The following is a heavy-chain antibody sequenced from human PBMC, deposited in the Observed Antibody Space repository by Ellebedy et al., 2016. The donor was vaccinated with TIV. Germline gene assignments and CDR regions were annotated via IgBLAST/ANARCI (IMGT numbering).Heavy chain of an antibody. J-gene: IGHJ4*02. CDR3: ARGGGRLTVSGTLITTFDS. D-gene: IGHD2-8*01. Sequence: GESLKISCQGSGDSFTNDWIAWVRQISGGGLEWMGVIFLGDSDIKYNPSFQGHVVISAAKSINTAFLQWNSLKSSDTGVYYCARGGGRLTVSGTLITTFDSWGQGTVVSVSS. V-gene: IGHV5-51*01. CDR2: IFLGDSDI. CDR1: GDSFTNDW.